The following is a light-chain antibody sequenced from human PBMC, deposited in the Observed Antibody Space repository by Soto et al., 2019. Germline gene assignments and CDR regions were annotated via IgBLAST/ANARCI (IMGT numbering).Light chain of an antibody. CDR1: QSIISW. CDR2: KAS. V-gene: IGKV1-5*03. CDR3: QQYNSYRT. J-gene: IGKJ1*01. Sequence: DIQMTQSPSTLSASLGDIATLTFRASQSIISWLAWYQQKPGKAPNLLIYKASHLENGVPSRFSGSGSGTEFTLTISSLEPEDFAKYYCQQYNSYRTFGQGTKVDIK.